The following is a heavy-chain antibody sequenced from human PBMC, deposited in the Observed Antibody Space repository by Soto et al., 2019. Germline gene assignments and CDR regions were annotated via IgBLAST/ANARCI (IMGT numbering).Heavy chain of an antibody. CDR3: ANNDYGDYGRAGGMDV. CDR2: IIPIFGTA. J-gene: IGHJ6*02. V-gene: IGHV1-69*13. D-gene: IGHD4-17*01. CDR1: GGTFSSYA. Sequence: GASVKVSCKASGGTFSSYAISWVRQAPGQGLEWMGGIIPIFGTANYAQKFQGRVTITADESTSTAYMELSSLRSEDTAVYYCANNDYGDYGRAGGMDVWGQGTTVTVSS.